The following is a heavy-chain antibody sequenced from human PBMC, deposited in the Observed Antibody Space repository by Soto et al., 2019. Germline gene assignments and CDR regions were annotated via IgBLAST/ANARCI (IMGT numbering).Heavy chain of an antibody. J-gene: IGHJ6*02. D-gene: IGHD5-18*01. CDR1: GYTFTGYA. Sequence: ASVKVSCKASGYTFTGYAMHWVRQAPGQRLEWMGWINAGNGNTKYSQKFQGRVTITRDTSASTAYMELSSLRSEDTAVYYCASMDTDYYYYYGMDVWGQGTTVTVSS. V-gene: IGHV1-3*01. CDR2: INAGNGNT. CDR3: ASMDTDYYYYYGMDV.